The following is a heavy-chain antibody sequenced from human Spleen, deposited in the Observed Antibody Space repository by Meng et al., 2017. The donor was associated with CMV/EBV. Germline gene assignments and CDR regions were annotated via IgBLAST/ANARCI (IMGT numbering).Heavy chain of an antibody. Sequence: GESLKISYAASGFTFSSYAMSWVRQAPGKGLEWVAVISYDGSNKYYADSVKGRFTISRDNSKNTLYLQMNSLRAEDTAVYYCARDRAAAGATRASYYYYYGMDVWGQGTTVTVSS. D-gene: IGHD6-13*01. V-gene: IGHV3-30*04. CDR2: ISYDGSNK. J-gene: IGHJ6*02. CDR3: ARDRAAAGATRASYYYYYGMDV. CDR1: GFTFSSYA.